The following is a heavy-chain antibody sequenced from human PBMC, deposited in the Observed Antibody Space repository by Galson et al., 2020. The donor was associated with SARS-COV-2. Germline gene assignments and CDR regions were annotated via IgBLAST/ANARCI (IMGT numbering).Heavy chain of an antibody. J-gene: IGHJ5*02. V-gene: IGHV4-31*03. CDR2: IYYSGIT. CDR1: GGSISSGGYY. CDR3: ARGWRQLGGAYWFDP. D-gene: IGHD3-3*02. Sequence: SETLSLTCTVSGGSISSGGYYWSSIRQHPGKGLEWIGYIYYSGITYYNPSLTSRATISVDTSKNQFSLKLSSVTAADTPVYYCARGWRQLGGAYWFDPWGQGTLVTVSS.